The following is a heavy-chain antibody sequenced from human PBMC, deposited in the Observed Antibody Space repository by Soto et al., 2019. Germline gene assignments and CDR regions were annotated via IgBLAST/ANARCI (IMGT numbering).Heavy chain of an antibody. CDR1: GYTFTSCY. D-gene: IGHD3-22*01. CDR3: ARDQSSMKWYYDSSGSVNAEYFQH. J-gene: IGHJ1*01. CDR2: INPSGGST. V-gene: IGHV1-46*01. Sequence: ASVKVSCKASGYTFTSCYMHWVRQAPGQGLEWMGIINPSGGSTSYAQKFQGRVTMTRDTSTSTVYMELSSLRSEDTAVYYCARDQSSMKWYYDSSGSVNAEYFQHWGQGTLVTVSS.